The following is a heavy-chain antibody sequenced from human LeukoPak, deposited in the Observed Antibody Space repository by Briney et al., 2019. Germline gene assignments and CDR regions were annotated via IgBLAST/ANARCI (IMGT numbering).Heavy chain of an antibody. CDR3: ARPGQLGEYTPYYFDF. J-gene: IGHJ4*02. CDR2: IYPGDSDT. Sequence: NRGESLQISCQGSVSSFTSYWSGWVRQLPGKGLEWMGIIYPGDSDTRYSPSFQGQVTISADKSISTSYLQWSSLKASDTAMYYCARPGQLGEYTPYYFDFWGQGTLVTGSS. D-gene: IGHD3-16*01. CDR1: VSSFTSYW. V-gene: IGHV5-51*01.